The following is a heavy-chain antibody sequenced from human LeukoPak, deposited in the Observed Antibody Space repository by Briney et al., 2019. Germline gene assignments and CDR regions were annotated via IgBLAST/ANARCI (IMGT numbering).Heavy chain of an antibody. J-gene: IGHJ4*02. V-gene: IGHV3-21*01. Sequence: GGSLRLSCAASGFTFSSYSMNWVRQAPGKGLEWVSSISSSSSYIYYADSVKGRFTISRDNAKNSLYLQMNSLRAEDTAVYYCAREGSFRLSGYGPDYWGQGTLVTVSS. CDR2: ISSSSSYI. D-gene: IGHD5-12*01. CDR1: GFTFSSYS. CDR3: AREGSFRLSGYGPDY.